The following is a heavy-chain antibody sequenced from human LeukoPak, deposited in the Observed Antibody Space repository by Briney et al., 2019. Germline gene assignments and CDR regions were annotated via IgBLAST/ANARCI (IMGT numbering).Heavy chain of an antibody. J-gene: IGHJ4*02. CDR3: ARGPTLDFYDSSGYYYFGY. Sequence: SETLSLTCTVSGGSISSYYWSWIRQPPGKGLEWIGYIYYSGSTNYNPSLKSRVTISVDTSKNQFSLKLSSVTAADTAVYYCARGPTLDFYDSSGYYYFGYWGQGTLVTVSS. V-gene: IGHV4-59*01. D-gene: IGHD3-22*01. CDR1: GGSISSYY. CDR2: IYYSGST.